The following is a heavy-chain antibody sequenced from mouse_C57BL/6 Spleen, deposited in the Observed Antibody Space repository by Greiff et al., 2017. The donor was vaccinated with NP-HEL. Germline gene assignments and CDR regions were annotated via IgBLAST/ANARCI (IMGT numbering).Heavy chain of an antibody. J-gene: IGHJ4*01. Sequence: EVQLQQSGPELVKPGASVKISCKASGYSFTDYNMNWVKQSNGKSLEWIGVINPNYGTTSYNQKFKGKATLTVDQSSSTAYMQLNSLTSEDSAVYYCSGTVVATKDYYAMDYWGQGTSVTVSS. V-gene: IGHV1-39*01. D-gene: IGHD1-1*01. CDR1: GYSFTDYN. CDR2: INPNYGTT. CDR3: SGTVVATKDYYAMDY.